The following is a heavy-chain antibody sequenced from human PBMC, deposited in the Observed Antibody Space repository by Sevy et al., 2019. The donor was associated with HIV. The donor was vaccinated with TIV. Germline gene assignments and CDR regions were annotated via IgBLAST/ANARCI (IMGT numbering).Heavy chain of an antibody. CDR2: IYHSGST. V-gene: IGHV4-38-2*01. CDR1: GYSISSGYY. CDR3: ARGGLWFGELLWDY. Sequence: SETLSLTCAVSGYSISSGYYWGWIRQPPGKGLEWIGSIYHSGSTYYNPSLKSRVTISVDTSKNQFSLKLSSVTAADTAVHYCARGGLWFGELLWDYWGQGTLVTVSS. J-gene: IGHJ4*02. D-gene: IGHD3-10*01.